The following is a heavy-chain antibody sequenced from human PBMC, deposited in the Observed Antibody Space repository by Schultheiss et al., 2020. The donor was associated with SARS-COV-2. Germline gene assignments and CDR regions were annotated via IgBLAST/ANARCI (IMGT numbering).Heavy chain of an antibody. Sequence: GGSLRLSCAASGFTFSSYEMNWVRQAPGKGLEWVAVISYDGSNKYYADSVKGRFTISRDNAKNSLYLQMNSLRAEDTAVYFCANCGTRCWAEYWGQGTLVTVSS. D-gene: IGHD2-21*01. V-gene: IGHV3-30*04. CDR1: GFTFSSYE. CDR2: ISYDGSNK. J-gene: IGHJ4*02. CDR3: ANCGTRCWAEY.